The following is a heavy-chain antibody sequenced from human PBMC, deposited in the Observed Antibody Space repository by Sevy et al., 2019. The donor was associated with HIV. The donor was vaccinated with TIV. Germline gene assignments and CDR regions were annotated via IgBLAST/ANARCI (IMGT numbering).Heavy chain of an antibody. CDR2: TYYRSKWYN. CDR1: GDSVSSNSAA. CDR3: ARDTTYGSGSYPHFDY. D-gene: IGHD3-10*01. V-gene: IGHV6-1*01. Sequence: KQSQTLSLTCAISGDSVSSNSAAWNWIRQSPSGGLEWLGTTYYRSKWYNDYAVSVKSRITINPDTSKNQFSLQLNSVTPEDTAVYYCARDTTYGSGSYPHFDYWGQGTLVTVSS. J-gene: IGHJ4*02.